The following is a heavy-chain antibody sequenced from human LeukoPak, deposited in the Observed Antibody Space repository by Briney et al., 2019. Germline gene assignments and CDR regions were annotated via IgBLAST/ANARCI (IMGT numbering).Heavy chain of an antibody. J-gene: IGHJ4*02. Sequence: ASVKVSCKASGGTFSGYAISWVRQAPGQGLEWMGGIIPIFGTANYAQKFQGRVTITADKSTSTAYMELSSLRSEDTAVYYCARDRGKYYDFWSGYKATEFDYWGQGTLVTVSS. CDR1: GGTFSGYA. V-gene: IGHV1-69*06. CDR3: ARDRGKYYDFWSGYKATEFDY. CDR2: IIPIFGTA. D-gene: IGHD3-3*01.